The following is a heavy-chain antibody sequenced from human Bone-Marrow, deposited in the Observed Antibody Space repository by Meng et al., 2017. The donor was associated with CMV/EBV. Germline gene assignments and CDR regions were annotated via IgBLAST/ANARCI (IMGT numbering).Heavy chain of an antibody. J-gene: IGHJ6*02. V-gene: IGHV1-18*01. CDR2: ISAYNGNT. CDR1: GDTFTSYG. D-gene: IGHD1-7*01. Sequence: ASVKVSCKASGDTFTSYGISWVRQAPGQGLEWMGWISAYNGNTNYAQKLQGRVTMTTDTSTSTAYMELRSLRSDDTAVYYCARAPPRSITGTTGSDYYYGMDVWGQGTTVTVSS. CDR3: ARAPPRSITGTTGSDYYYGMDV.